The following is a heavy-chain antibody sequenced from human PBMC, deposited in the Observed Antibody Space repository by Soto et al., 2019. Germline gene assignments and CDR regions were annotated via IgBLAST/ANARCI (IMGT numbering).Heavy chain of an antibody. D-gene: IGHD4-4*01. Sequence: WWSLRLSCSASVFTFSTYWMSWFRQAPGKGPEWVANIKGDGSEKNYGDSVKGRFTVSRDNAKNSLYLQMNSLGVEDTAVYYCARAYSYSYYWGQGAQVTVSS. CDR1: VFTFSTYW. CDR3: ARAYSYSYY. V-gene: IGHV3-7*04. J-gene: IGHJ4*02. CDR2: IKGDGSEK.